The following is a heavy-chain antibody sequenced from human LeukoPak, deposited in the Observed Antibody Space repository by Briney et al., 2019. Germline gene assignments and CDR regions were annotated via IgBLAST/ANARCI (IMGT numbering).Heavy chain of an antibody. D-gene: IGHD2-15*01. V-gene: IGHV5-51*01. CDR3: VIPGRFWPGGTCDSQYDS. CDR2: IYPDDSDT. J-gene: IGHJ4*02. Sequence: GGSLQISCKGSETPFTNYWIGWVRQLPGKGLEWMGIIYPDDSDTRYSPSFQGQVTISVDKSISTAYLQWNSLMASDTAMYYWVIPGRFWPGGTCDSQYDSWGQGTLVTVSS. CDR1: ETPFTNYW.